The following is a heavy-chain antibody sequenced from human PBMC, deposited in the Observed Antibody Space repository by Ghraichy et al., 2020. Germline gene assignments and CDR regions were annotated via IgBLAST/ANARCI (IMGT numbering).Heavy chain of an antibody. CDR2: ISRSSRTI. CDR3: ARASCGVRFYYYDALDV. D-gene: IGHD2-8*01. J-gene: IGHJ6*02. V-gene: IGHV3-48*02. CDR1: GFSLSDYI. Sequence: GGSLKLSCAASGFSLSDYIMNWVRQAPGKGLEWVSHISRSSRTIYYADSVKGRFTVSRDNDKKSVFLQMNSLRDEDTAVYYCARASCGVRFYYYDALDVWGPGTTVTVSS.